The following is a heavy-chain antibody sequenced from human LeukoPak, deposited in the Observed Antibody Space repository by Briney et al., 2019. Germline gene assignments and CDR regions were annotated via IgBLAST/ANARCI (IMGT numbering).Heavy chain of an antibody. J-gene: IGHJ4*02. CDR1: GFTFSSDA. D-gene: IGHD2-2*01. CDR2: ISGSGGST. Sequence: GGSLRLSCSASGFTFSSDAMSWVRQAPGKGLEWVSAISGSGGSTYYADSVKGRFTISRDNSKNSLYLQMNSLRAEDTAVYYCARGGSNSPYYFDYWGQGTLVTVSS. V-gene: IGHV3-23*01. CDR3: ARGGSNSPYYFDY.